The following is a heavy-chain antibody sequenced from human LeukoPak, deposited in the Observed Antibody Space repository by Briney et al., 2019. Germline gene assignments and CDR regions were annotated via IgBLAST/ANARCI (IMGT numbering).Heavy chain of an antibody. CDR2: LFDSGRT. CDR1: GGSMTTQH. V-gene: IGHV4-59*11. J-gene: IGHJ6*02. Sequence: SDTLSLTCTVRGGSMTTQHWNWIRQPPGKGLEWIGYLFDSGRTKENPSLKSRVTISVDTSKNQFSLKLSSATAADTAVYYCARGYYYGMDVWGQGTTVTVSS. CDR3: ARGYYYGMDV.